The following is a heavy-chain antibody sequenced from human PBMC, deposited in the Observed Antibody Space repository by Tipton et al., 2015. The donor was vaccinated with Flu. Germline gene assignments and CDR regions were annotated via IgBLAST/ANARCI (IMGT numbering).Heavy chain of an antibody. CDR2: IYTTGDT. CDR1: GGSVSSGRYY. J-gene: IGHJ4*02. D-gene: IGHD3-16*01. CDR3: AREFLFFGELSTAYYLGS. Sequence: TLSLTCTVSGGSVSSGRYYWSWLRQTAGKGLEWIGRIYTTGDTNYNPSLESRVTISVDTSKKQFSLKLKSTTAADTAVYYCAREFLFFGELSTAYYLGSWGQGTLVTVSS. V-gene: IGHV4-61*02.